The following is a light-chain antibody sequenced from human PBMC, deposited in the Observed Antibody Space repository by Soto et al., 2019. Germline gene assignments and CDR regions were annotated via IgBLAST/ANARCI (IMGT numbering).Light chain of an antibody. CDR2: GAF. CDR1: QSVTLD. J-gene: IGKJ4*02. V-gene: IGKV3-15*01. CDR3: QQYTDLET. Sequence: EIVLTQSPATLSVSPGGSATLSCRASQSVTLDLAWYQQRPGQAPRLLLYGAFKRATGVPARFSGSGSGTEFTLTISGLESEDFAVYYCQQYTDLETFGGGTRVEIK.